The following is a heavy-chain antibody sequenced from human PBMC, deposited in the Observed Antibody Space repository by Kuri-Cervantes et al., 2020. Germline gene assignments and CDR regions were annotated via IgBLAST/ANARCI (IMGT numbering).Heavy chain of an antibody. CDR1: GFTFSSYG. CDR2: IWYDGSNK. V-gene: IGHV3-33*08. J-gene: IGHJ3*02. Sequence: GESLKISCAASGFTFSSYGMHWVRQAPGKGLEWVAVIWYDGSNKYYADSAKGRFTISRDNSKNTLYLQMNSLRAEDTAVYYCARGTECSGGSCANDAFDIWGQGTMVTVSS. D-gene: IGHD2-15*01. CDR3: ARGTECSGGSCANDAFDI.